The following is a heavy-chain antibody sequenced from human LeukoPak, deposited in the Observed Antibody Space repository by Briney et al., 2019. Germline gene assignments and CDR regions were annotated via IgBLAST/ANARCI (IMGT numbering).Heavy chain of an antibody. J-gene: IGHJ4*02. D-gene: IGHD6-13*01. Sequence: ASVKVSCKASGYPFTDYYVHWVRQAPGQGLEWMGWINPKTGDTFYAQMSQGRVTMSRDTSITTAFMELNSLRFDDTAVYYCARGGIAAPDDFWGQGTLVTVSS. V-gene: IGHV1-2*02. CDR1: GYPFTDYY. CDR2: INPKTGDT. CDR3: ARGGIAAPDDF.